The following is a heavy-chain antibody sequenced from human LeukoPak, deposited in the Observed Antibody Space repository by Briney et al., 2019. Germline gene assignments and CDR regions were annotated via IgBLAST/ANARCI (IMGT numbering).Heavy chain of an antibody. CDR2: IIPILGIA. CDR3: ARFIPAMGAFDI. J-gene: IGHJ3*02. D-gene: IGHD2-21*01. V-gene: IGHV1-69*04. Sequence: SATVSCKASGGTFSSYAISWVRQAPGQGLEWMGRIIPILGIANYAQKFQGRVTITADKSTSTAYMELSSLRSEDTAVYYCARFIPAMGAFDIWGQGTMVTVSS. CDR1: GGTFSSYA.